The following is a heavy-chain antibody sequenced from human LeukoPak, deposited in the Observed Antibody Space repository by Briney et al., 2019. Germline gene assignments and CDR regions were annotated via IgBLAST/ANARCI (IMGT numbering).Heavy chain of an antibody. V-gene: IGHV3-48*01. CDR2: ISSSSSTI. J-gene: IGHJ6*03. CDR1: GFTFSSYG. CDR3: ARAPGDWNYYYYYYYMDV. Sequence: PGRSLRLSCAASGFTFSSYGMHWVRQAPGKGLEWVSYISSSSSTIYYADSVKGRFTISRDNAKNSLYLQMNSLRAEDTAVYYCARAPGDWNYYYYYYYMDVWGKGTTVTVSS. D-gene: IGHD1-7*01.